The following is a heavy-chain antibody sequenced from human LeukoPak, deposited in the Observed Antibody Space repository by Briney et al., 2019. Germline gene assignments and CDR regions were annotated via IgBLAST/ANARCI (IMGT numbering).Heavy chain of an antibody. Sequence: PSETLSLTCTVSGGSISSSSYYWGWIRQPPGKGLEWIGSIYYSGSTNYNPSLKSRVTISVDTSKNQFSLKLSSVTAADTAVYYCARVGYSGYDKNYWGQGTLVTVSS. D-gene: IGHD5-12*01. CDR2: IYYSGST. V-gene: IGHV4-39*07. CDR3: ARVGYSGYDKNY. CDR1: GGSISSSSYY. J-gene: IGHJ4*02.